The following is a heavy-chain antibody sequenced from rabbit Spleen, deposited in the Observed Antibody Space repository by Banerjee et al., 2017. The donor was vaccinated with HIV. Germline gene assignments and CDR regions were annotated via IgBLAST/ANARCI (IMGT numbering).Heavy chain of an antibody. CDR2: IYASGNI. D-gene: IGHD4-1*01. Sequence: QSLEESGGGLVQPEGSLTLTCTASGFSFSSNAMCWVRQAPGKGLEWIACIYASGNIDYANWAKGRFTISKTSSTTVTLQMTSLTAADTATYFCARWSASSGWGKDLWGQGTLVTVS. CDR1: GFSFSSNA. CDR3: ARWSASSGWGKDL. J-gene: IGHJ4*01. V-gene: IGHV1S40*01.